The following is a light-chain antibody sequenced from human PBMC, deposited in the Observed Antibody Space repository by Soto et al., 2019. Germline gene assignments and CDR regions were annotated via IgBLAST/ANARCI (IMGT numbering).Light chain of an antibody. CDR1: SSDVGGYNY. Sequence: QSVLTQPASVSGSPGQSITISCTGTSSDVGGYNYVSWYQQHPGKAPKLMIYDVSNRPSGVSNRFSGSKSGNTASLTISGLQAGEGAVYYCSSYTSGDNVFETGTKVPVL. J-gene: IGLJ1*01. CDR2: DVS. V-gene: IGLV2-14*01. CDR3: SSYTSGDNV.